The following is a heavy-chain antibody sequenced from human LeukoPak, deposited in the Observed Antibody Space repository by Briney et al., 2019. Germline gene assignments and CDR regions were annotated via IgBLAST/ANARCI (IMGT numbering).Heavy chain of an antibody. CDR3: ARDAQRGFDYSNSLQY. D-gene: IGHD4-11*01. J-gene: IGHJ4*02. V-gene: IGHV3-33*01. Sequence: PRGSLRLSCAAAGFTFNHYGMHWVRQAPGKGLEWVSVIWSDGTNKYYAASVKGRFTISRADFAKPVYLQMSSLRPDDTGVYYCARDAQRGFDYSNSLQYWGQGTPVTVST. CDR1: GFTFNHYG. CDR2: IWSDGTNK.